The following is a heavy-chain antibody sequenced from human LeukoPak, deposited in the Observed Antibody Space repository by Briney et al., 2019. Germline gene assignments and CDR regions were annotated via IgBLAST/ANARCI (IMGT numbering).Heavy chain of an antibody. Sequence: KSGGSLRLSCAASGFTFSSFGMNWVRQGPGKGLEWVSAISTSGERTFYADSVQGRFTASRDNSKNTLYLQLSSLRAEDTAVYYCVRDGYCSSSNCPKGTTLDIWGQGTMVTVSS. CDR2: ISTSGERT. CDR3: VRDGYCSSSNCPKGTTLDI. V-gene: IGHV3-23*01. D-gene: IGHD2-2*03. CDR1: GFTFSSFG. J-gene: IGHJ3*02.